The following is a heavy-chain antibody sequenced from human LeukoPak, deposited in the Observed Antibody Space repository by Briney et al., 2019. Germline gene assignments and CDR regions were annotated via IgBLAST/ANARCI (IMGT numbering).Heavy chain of an antibody. CDR3: ARMITMVRGAPRPHYYGMDV. CDR1: GYSFTSYW. CDR2: IYPGDSDT. V-gene: IGHV5-51*01. Sequence: GESLKISCKGSGYSFTSYWIGWVRQMPGKGLEWMGIIYPGDSDTRYSPSFQGQVTISAGKSISTAYLQWSSLKASDTAMYYCARMITMVRGAPRPHYYGMDVWGQGTTVTVSS. J-gene: IGHJ6*02. D-gene: IGHD3-10*01.